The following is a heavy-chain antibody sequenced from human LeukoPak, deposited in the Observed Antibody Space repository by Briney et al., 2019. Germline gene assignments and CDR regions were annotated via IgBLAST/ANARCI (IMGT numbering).Heavy chain of an antibody. CDR1: GFTFDDYG. J-gene: IGHJ4*02. CDR2: INWNGGST. D-gene: IGHD3-3*01. Sequence: GGSLRLSCAASGFTFDDYGMSWVRQAPGKGLEWVSGINWNGGSTGYADSVKGRFTISRDNAKNSLYLQMNSLRAEDTAVYYCAKSQGYDFWSGYYTGPAPLDYWGQGTLVTVSS. CDR3: AKSQGYDFWSGYYTGPAPLDY. V-gene: IGHV3-20*04.